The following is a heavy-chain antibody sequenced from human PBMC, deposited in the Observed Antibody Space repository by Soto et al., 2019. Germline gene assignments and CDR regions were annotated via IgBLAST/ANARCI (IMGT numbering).Heavy chain of an antibody. CDR2: ISSRSSPI. J-gene: IGHJ4*02. Sequence: EVQLVESGGGLVQPGGSLRLSCAASGFTFSTYSMNWVRHAPGKGLEWVSYISSRSSPINYADSVEGRFTISRDNAKNSLYLQMNSLRAEDTAVYYCARDSGHAFDYWGQGTLVTVSS. CDR3: ARDSGHAFDY. V-gene: IGHV3-48*01. CDR1: GFTFSTYS. D-gene: IGHD5-12*01.